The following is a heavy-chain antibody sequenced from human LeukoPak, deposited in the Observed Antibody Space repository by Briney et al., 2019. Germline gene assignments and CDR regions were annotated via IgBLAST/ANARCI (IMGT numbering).Heavy chain of an antibody. CDR3: ARESHEGATRAYNWFDP. CDR1: GFIFSTSW. Sequence: GGSLRLSCTASGFIFSTSWMTWVRQAPGKGLEWVANINLGGSEKYYVDSVKGRFTISRDNAKNSLYLQMNSLRAEDTAVYYCARESHEGATRAYNWFDPWGQGTLVSVSS. D-gene: IGHD1-26*01. CDR2: INLGGSEK. J-gene: IGHJ5*02. V-gene: IGHV3-7*01.